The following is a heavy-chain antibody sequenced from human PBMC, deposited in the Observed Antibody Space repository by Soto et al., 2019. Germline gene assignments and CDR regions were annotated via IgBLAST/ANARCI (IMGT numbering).Heavy chain of an antibody. J-gene: IGHJ6*02. Sequence: VVSLILSCSSSVFTFISYSISLFLQAPVNWLEWVSAISGSGGSTYYADSVKGRFTISRDNSKNTLYLQMNSLRAEDTAVYYCAFSLAEGQRNYYYYGMDVWGQGTTVNVSS. CDR2: ISGSGGST. CDR3: AFSLAEGQRNYYYYGMDV. CDR1: VFTFISYS. V-gene: IGHV3-23*01.